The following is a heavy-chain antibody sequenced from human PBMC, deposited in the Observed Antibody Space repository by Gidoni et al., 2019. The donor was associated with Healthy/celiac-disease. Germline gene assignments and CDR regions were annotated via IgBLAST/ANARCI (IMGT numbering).Heavy chain of an antibody. J-gene: IGHJ1*01. CDR3: ARGSQRGIVVVIKGYFQH. CDR1: GFTFSSYA. V-gene: IGHV3-30-3*01. CDR2: ISYDGSNK. Sequence: QVQLVESGGGVVQPGRSLRLSCAASGFTFSSYAMHWVRQAPGKGLEWVAVISYDGSNKYYADSVKGRFTISRDNSKNTLYLQMNSLRAEDTAVYYCARGSQRGIVVVIKGYFQHWGQGTLVTVSS. D-gene: IGHD3-22*01.